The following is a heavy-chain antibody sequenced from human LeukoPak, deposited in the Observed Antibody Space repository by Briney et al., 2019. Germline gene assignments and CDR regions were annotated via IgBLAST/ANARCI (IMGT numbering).Heavy chain of an antibody. J-gene: IGHJ4*02. D-gene: IGHD3-3*01. V-gene: IGHV4-4*02. CDR1: GGSITSSNR. Sequence: SGTLSLTCAVSGGSITSSNRWSWVRQPPGKGLEWIGEIYHSGSTHYNPSLKSRVTVSVDTSKNQFSLKLSSVTAADTAVYYCARHEYYDFWSGYFDYWGQGTLVTVSS. CDR3: ARHEYYDFWSGYFDY. CDR2: IYHSGST.